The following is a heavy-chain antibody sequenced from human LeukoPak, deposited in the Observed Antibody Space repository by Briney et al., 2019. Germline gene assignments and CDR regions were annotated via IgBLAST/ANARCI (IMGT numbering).Heavy chain of an antibody. CDR3: ARSPMTTSLFDP. CDR2: IYYSGST. CDR1: GGSISSYY. V-gene: IGHV4-59*08. J-gene: IGHJ5*02. D-gene: IGHD4-17*01. Sequence: SETLSLTCTVSGGSISSYYWSWIRQPPGKGLEWIGYIYYSGSTNYNPSLKSRVTISVDTSKNQFSLKLSSVTAADTAVYYCARSPMTTSLFDPWGQGTLVTVSS.